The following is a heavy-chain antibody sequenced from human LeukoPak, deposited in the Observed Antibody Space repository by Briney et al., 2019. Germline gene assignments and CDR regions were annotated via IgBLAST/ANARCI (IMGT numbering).Heavy chain of an antibody. D-gene: IGHD4-23*01. Sequence: GESLKISCRASVPSFTSDWNCCMRQMPGKGLQWMGIIYPGDSDTRYSPSFQGQVTISADNSRSTAYLQWSSLKAADIAMYYCARSFDGGGACEFWGQGTMVTVSS. CDR3: ARSFDGGGACEF. CDR2: IYPGDSDT. V-gene: IGHV5-51*01. J-gene: IGHJ3*01. CDR1: VPSFTSDW.